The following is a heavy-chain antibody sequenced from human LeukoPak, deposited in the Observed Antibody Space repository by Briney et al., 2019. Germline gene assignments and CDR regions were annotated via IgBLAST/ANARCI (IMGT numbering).Heavy chain of an antibody. CDR2: IYYSGST. Sequence: SETLSLTCTVSGGSISSYYWSWIRQPPGKGLEWIGYIYYSGSTNYNPSLKSRVTISVDTSKNQFSLKLSSVTAADTAVYYCARIGEAAVSPYDYWGQGTLVTVSS. CDR1: GGSISSYY. CDR3: ARIGEAAVSPYDY. J-gene: IGHJ4*02. D-gene: IGHD2-21*01. V-gene: IGHV4-59*01.